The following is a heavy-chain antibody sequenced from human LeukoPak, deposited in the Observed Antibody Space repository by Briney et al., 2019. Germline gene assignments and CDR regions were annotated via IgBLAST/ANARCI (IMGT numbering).Heavy chain of an antibody. Sequence: SETLSLTCTVSGGSISRSSYYWGWIRQPPGKGLEWIGSIYYSGSTYYNPSLKSRVTISVATSKNQFSLELRSVTAADTAVYYCARHLGICSGGSCYFDYWGQGTPGTVSS. CDR2: IYYSGST. CDR3: ARHLGICSGGSCYFDY. D-gene: IGHD2-15*01. J-gene: IGHJ4*02. V-gene: IGHV4-39*01. CDR1: GGSISRSSYY.